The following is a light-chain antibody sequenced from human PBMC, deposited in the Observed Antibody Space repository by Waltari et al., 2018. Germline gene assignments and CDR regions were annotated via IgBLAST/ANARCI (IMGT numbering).Light chain of an antibody. Sequence: EIVMTQSPATLSVSPGGGATLSSRASRAIASNVAWYQQRPGQPLRLLIFDASTRATGIPERFSGSWSGPEFTLTISSLQSEDSAVYFCQQFNTGYSFGQGTKL. CDR2: DAS. CDR1: RAIASN. J-gene: IGKJ2*01. CDR3: QQFNTGYS. V-gene: IGKV3-15*01.